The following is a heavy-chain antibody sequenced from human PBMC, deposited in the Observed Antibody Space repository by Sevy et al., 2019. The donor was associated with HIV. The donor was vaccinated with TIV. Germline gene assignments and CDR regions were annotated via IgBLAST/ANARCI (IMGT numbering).Heavy chain of an antibody. J-gene: IGHJ3*02. Sequence: ASVKVSCKASGYTFTGYYMYWVRQAPGQGLEWMGRINPNSGGTNYAQKFQGRVTMTRDTSISTAYMELSRLGSDDTAVYYWARDTTAYDFWSGYYRPAPGFAFDIWGQGTMVTVSS. D-gene: IGHD3-3*01. CDR1: GYTFTGYY. CDR3: ARDTTAYDFWSGYYRPAPGFAFDI. V-gene: IGHV1-2*06. CDR2: INPNSGGT.